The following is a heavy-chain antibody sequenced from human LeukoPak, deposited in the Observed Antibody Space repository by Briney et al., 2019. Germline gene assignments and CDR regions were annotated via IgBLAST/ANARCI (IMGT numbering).Heavy chain of an antibody. J-gene: IGHJ4*02. Sequence: SETLSLTCAVYGGSFSGYYWSWIRQPPGKGLEWIGEINHSGSTNYNPSLKSRVTISVDTSKNQFSLKLSSVTAADTAVYYCARRARTMVRGRLGWCLDYWGQGTLVTVSS. CDR1: GGSFSGYY. D-gene: IGHD3-10*01. CDR3: ARRARTMVRGRLGWCLDY. CDR2: INHSGST. V-gene: IGHV4-34*01.